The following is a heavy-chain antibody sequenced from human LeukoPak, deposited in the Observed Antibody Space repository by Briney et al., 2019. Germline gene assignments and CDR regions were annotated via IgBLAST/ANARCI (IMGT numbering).Heavy chain of an antibody. CDR3: VKGKGIAVTSLDY. V-gene: IGHV3-64D*06. Sequence: PGGSLRLSCSASGFIFSNYAMNWVRQAPGKGLEYVSAISSNGGSTYYADSVKGRFTISRDNSKNTLYLQMSSLRADDTAVYYCVKGKGIAVTSLDYWGQATLVTVSS. D-gene: IGHD6-19*01. CDR2: ISSNGGST. J-gene: IGHJ4*02. CDR1: GFIFSNYA.